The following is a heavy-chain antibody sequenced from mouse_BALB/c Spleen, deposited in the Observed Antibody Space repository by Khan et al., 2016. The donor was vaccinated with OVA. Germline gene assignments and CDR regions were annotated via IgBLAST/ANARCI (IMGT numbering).Heavy chain of an antibody. CDR1: GYSIPSGYF. D-gene: IGHD2-1*01. Sequence: EVQLQESGPGLVNPSQSLSLTCSVSGYSIPSGYFWSWIRQFPGNRLAWMGYISYDGSNKYNPSLKNRLSITRDTSKKQFFLKLNSVTTGETATYYCASKSYGKGAYWGQGTLVTVSA. V-gene: IGHV3-6*02. CDR3: ASKSYGKGAY. J-gene: IGHJ3*01. CDR2: ISYDGSN.